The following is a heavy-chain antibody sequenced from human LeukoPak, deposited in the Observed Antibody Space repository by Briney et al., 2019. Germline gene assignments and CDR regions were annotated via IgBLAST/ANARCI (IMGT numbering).Heavy chain of an antibody. CDR1: GYIFTSYW. J-gene: IGHJ3*02. CDR3: ARLHTEVLGDAFDI. CDR2: IYPGDSNT. Sequence: GESLKISCKGSGYIFTSYWIGWVRQMPGKGLEWMGIIYPGDSNTRYSPSFQGQVTISADKSISTAYLQWSGLKASDTAMYYCARLHTEVLGDAFDIWGQGTMVTVSS. V-gene: IGHV5-51*01. D-gene: IGHD3-10*01.